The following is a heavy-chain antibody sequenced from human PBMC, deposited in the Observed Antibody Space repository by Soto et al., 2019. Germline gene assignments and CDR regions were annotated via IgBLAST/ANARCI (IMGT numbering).Heavy chain of an antibody. CDR2: IIPIQGRA. CDR3: AKSLLFVDHAYMDV. Sequence: QVQLVQSGAEVKKPGSSVKVSCEASGGSFISYTFTWVRQAPGQGLEWMGRIIPIQGRANYALKLQDRVTITADRSTKTVYMELRSLRHEDTAVYYCAKSLLFVDHAYMDVWGKGTTVTVSS. D-gene: IGHD2-21*01. V-gene: IGHV1-69*02. CDR1: GGSFISYT. J-gene: IGHJ6*03.